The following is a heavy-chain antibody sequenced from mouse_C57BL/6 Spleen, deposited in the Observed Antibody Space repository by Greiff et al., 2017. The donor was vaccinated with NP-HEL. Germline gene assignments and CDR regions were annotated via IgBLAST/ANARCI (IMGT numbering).Heavy chain of an antibody. CDR3: AGGSDYYAMGY. CDR2: IPHSGDT. CDR1: GFPITSGYY. Sequence: KVEESGPGLVKPSQSLFLTCSITGFPITSGYYWIWIRQSPGKLLEWMGYIPHSGDTFYNPSLQSPISITIDTSKNQFSLHMTSVTTEDTAIFYCAGGSDYYAMGYGGQGTSVTVSS. J-gene: IGHJ4*01. V-gene: IGHV12-3*01.